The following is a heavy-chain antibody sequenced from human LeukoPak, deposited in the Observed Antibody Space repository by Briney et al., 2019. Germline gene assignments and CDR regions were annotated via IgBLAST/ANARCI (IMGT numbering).Heavy chain of an antibody. CDR2: MNPNSGNA. D-gene: IGHD4-17*01. Sequence: ASVKVSCKASGYTFTSYDINWVRQATGQGLEWMGWMNPNSGNAGYAPKFQGRVTMTRNTSISTAYMELSSLRSEDTAVYYCARGEHDYGDYVAANWFDPWGQGTLVTVSS. J-gene: IGHJ5*02. CDR1: GYTFTSYD. CDR3: ARGEHDYGDYVAANWFDP. V-gene: IGHV1-8*01.